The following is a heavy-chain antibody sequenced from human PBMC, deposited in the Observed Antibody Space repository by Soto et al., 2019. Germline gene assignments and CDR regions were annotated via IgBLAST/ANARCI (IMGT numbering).Heavy chain of an antibody. J-gene: IGHJ6*02. CDR2: IIPIFGTA. CDR1: GGTFSSYA. V-gene: IGHV1-69*13. CDR3: ARGPFYGSGSYYSEPADV. Sequence: ASVKVSCKASGGTFSSYAISWVRQAPGQGLEWMGGIIPIFGTANYAQKFQGRVTVTSDESTSTAYMELSSLRYEDTAVYYCARGPFYGSGSYYSEPADVWGQGTTVTVSS. D-gene: IGHD3-10*01.